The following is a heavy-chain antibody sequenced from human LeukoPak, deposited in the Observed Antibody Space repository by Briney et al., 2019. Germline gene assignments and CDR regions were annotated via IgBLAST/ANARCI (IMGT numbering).Heavy chain of an antibody. Sequence: SETLSLTCTVSGSSLGNYYWSWIRQSAGKGLEWIGRINTSGNTNYNPSLKSRVTMSVDTSKNQFSLRLSSVTAADTAVYSCARLTMFRGVIYGTDWHSDLWGRGTLVTVSS. CDR2: INTSGNT. V-gene: IGHV4-4*07. CDR3: ARLTMFRGVIYGTDWHSDL. D-gene: IGHD3-10*01. J-gene: IGHJ2*01. CDR1: GSSLGNYY.